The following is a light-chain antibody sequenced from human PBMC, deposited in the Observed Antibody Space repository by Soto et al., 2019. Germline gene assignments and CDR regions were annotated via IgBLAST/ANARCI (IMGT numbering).Light chain of an antibody. CDR1: QSVGTN. V-gene: IGKV3-15*01. J-gene: IGKJ1*01. CDR3: QQYNKWPPWT. Sequence: EIVMTQSPATLSVSPGERATLSCRASQSVGTNLAWYQQKPGQAPRLLIYGASTRATGIPARFSGSGSGTEFSLLISGLQNEDFAVYYCQQYNKWPPWTFGQGTKVEIK. CDR2: GAS.